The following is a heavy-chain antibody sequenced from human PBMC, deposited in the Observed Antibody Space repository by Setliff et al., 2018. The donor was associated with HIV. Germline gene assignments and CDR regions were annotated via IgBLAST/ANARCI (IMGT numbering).Heavy chain of an antibody. CDR1: GGTFSNYA. CDR3: AANPEMATINYYYYYMDV. V-gene: IGHV1-69*10. D-gene: IGHD5-12*01. J-gene: IGHJ6*03. CDR2: IIPMLSIA. Sequence: GASVKVSCKASGGTFSNYAITWVRQAPGQGLELMGGIIPMLSIANYAQKFQGRVTITADESTSTVYMELSSLRSEDTAVYYCAANPEMATINYYYYYMDVWGKGTTVTVS.